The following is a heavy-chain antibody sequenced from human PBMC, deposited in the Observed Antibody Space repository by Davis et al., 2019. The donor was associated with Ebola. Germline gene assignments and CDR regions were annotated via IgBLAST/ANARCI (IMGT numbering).Heavy chain of an antibody. CDR3: AKDTSNVWFDV. V-gene: IGHV3-23*01. D-gene: IGHD6-19*01. J-gene: IGHJ3*01. CDR2: ISGSGGST. CDR1: GFTFSSYA. Sequence: GESLKISCAASGFTFSSYAMSWVRQAPGKGLEWVSAISGSGGSTYYAGSVKGRFTISRDNSRNTLYLQMNSLRAEDTAVYYCAKDTSNVWFDVWGQGTMVTVSS.